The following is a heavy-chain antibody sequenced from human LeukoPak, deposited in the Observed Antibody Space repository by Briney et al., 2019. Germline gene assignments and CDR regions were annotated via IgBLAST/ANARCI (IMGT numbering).Heavy chain of an antibody. J-gene: IGHJ4*02. Sequence: ASVKVSCKASGYTFTGYFMHWVRQAPGQGLGWMGWINPNIGGTKYARKFQGRVTMTRDTSISTAYMELSRLRSDDTAAYYCARGQLTDDLDYWGQGTLVTVSS. CDR2: INPNIGGT. V-gene: IGHV1-2*02. D-gene: IGHD1-14*01. CDR3: ARGQLTDDLDY. CDR1: GYTFTGYF.